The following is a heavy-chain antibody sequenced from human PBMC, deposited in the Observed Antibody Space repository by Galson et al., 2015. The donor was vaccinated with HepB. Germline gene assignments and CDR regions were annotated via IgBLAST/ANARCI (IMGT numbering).Heavy chain of an antibody. CDR3: ARGALVVVVDATQNNWFDP. CDR2: ISPYHDNT. V-gene: IGHV1-18*04. D-gene: IGHD2-15*01. Sequence: SVKVSCKASGYTFTSLGISWVRQAPGQGLEWMGWISPYHDNTNYVQKYQGRVTMTTDTSTSTAYMELKSLRSDDTAVYYCARGALVVVVDATQNNWFDPWGQGTLVTVSS. J-gene: IGHJ5*02. CDR1: GYTFTSLG.